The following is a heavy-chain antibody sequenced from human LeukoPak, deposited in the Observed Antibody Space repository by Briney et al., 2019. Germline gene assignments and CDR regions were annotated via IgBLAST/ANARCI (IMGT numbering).Heavy chain of an antibody. CDR3: ARGPFYCSSASCFPYFDY. Sequence: GASVKVSCKASGYTFTGYYMHCVRQAPGQALEWMGWINPNSGGTNYAQKFQGSVTMTRDTSISTAYMELSRLRSDDTAVYYCARGPFYCSSASCFPYFDYWGQGTLVTVSS. D-gene: IGHD2-2*01. CDR1: GYTFTGYY. CDR2: INPNSGGT. J-gene: IGHJ4*02. V-gene: IGHV1-2*02.